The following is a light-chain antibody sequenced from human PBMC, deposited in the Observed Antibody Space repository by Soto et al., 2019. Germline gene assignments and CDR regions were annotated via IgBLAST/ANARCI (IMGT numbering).Light chain of an antibody. CDR2: GAS. J-gene: IGKJ1*01. CDR1: QSVSSN. Sequence: EIVMTQSPATLSVSPGERATLSCRASQSVSSNLAWYQQKPGQAPRLLIYGASTRATGIPARFSGSGSGTEFTLTIRSLQSEDFAVYYCQQYNNWPPTFGQGTKVEI. V-gene: IGKV3-15*01. CDR3: QQYNNWPPT.